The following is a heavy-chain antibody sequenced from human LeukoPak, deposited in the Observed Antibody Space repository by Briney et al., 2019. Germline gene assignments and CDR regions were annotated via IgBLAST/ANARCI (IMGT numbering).Heavy chain of an antibody. J-gene: IGHJ4*02. CDR2: IYYSTST. Sequence: SETLSLTCTVSGGSVSSGSFYWSWIRQPPGKGLEWIGYIYYSTSTSYNPSVKSRVTISVDTSKNQFSLKLSSVTAADTAVYYCARDCATYDSLTGYERSYYFDSWGQGTLVTVSS. V-gene: IGHV4-61*01. CDR1: GGSVSSGSFY. D-gene: IGHD3-9*01. CDR3: ARDCATYDSLTGYERSYYFDS.